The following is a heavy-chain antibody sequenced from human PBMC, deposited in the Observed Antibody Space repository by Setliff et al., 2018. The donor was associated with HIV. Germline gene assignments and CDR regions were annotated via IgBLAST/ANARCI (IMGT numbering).Heavy chain of an antibody. Sequence: GGSLRLSCAASGFTFTNYGMSWVRQAPGKGLEWVSLFSGSGGRTFYAGSVRGRFIISRDSSKNTLYLQMNSLRAEDTAIYYCAKHRSGGDYTSGVFDIWGQGTMVTVS. CDR1: GFTFTNYG. CDR2: FSGSGGRT. D-gene: IGHD4-17*01. CDR3: AKHRSGGDYTSGVFDI. V-gene: IGHV3-23*01. J-gene: IGHJ3*02.